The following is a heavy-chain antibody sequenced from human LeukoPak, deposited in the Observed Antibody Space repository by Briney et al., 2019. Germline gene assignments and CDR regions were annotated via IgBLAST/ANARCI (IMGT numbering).Heavy chain of an antibody. CDR3: AIDAYYYDSSGAFEY. CDR2: ISGSGGSA. J-gene: IGHJ4*02. CDR1: GFTFSSYA. V-gene: IGHV3-23*01. D-gene: IGHD3-22*01. Sequence: HTGGYLRLSCAASGFTFSSYAMSWVRQAPGKGLEWVSAISGSGGSAYYADSVKGRFTISRDNSKNTLYLQMNSLRAEDTAVYYCAIDAYYYDSSGAFEYWGQGTLVTVSS.